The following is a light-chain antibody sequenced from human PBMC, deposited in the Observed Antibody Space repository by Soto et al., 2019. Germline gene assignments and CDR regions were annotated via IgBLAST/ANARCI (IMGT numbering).Light chain of an antibody. V-gene: IGKV1-9*01. Sequence: DIQLTQSPSFLSASVGDRVTITCRASQGISSYLAWYQQKPGKAPKLLIYAASTLQSGVPSRFSGSGSGTEFTLTISSLQPEDCATYYCQQLNSYPHTFGGGTKVEIK. CDR2: AAS. CDR1: QGISSY. J-gene: IGKJ4*01. CDR3: QQLNSYPHT.